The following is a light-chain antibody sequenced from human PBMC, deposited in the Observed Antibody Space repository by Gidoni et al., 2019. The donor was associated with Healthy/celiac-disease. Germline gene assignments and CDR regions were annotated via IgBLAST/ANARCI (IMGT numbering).Light chain of an antibody. Sequence: IVMNQSPLPLPVTPGEPASISCRSSQSLLHSNGYNYLDWYLQKPGQSPQLLIYLGSNRASGVPDRFSGSGSGTDFTLKISRVEAEDVGVYYCMQALQTPLTFGGGTKVEIK. CDR3: MQALQTPLT. CDR1: QSLLHSNGYNY. V-gene: IGKV2-28*01. CDR2: LGS. J-gene: IGKJ4*01.